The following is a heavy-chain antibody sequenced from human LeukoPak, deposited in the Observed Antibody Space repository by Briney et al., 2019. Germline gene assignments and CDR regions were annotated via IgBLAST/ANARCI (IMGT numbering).Heavy chain of an antibody. CDR1: GFTFSSYS. D-gene: IGHD2-2*01. V-gene: IGHV3-21*01. CDR3: ARVQYQLPNTPLDY. Sequence: GGSLRLSCAASGFTFSSYSMNWVRQAPGKGLEWVASISSSSSYIYYADSVKGRFTISRDNAKNSLYLQMNSLRAEDTAVYYCARVQYQLPNTPLDYWGQGTLVTVSS. J-gene: IGHJ4*02. CDR2: ISSSSSYI.